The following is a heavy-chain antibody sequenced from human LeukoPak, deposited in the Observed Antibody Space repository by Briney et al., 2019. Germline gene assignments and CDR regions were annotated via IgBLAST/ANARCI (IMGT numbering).Heavy chain of an antibody. V-gene: IGHV5-51*01. CDR2: IYPGDSDT. Sequence: GESLKISCKGSGYSFTTYWIGWARQMPGEGLEWMGIIYPGDSDTRYSPSFQGQVTLSADKSINTAYLQWSSLKASDTAMYYCARSSPYCTNGLCYREFNYWGQGTLVTVSS. J-gene: IGHJ4*02. CDR1: GYSFTTYW. CDR3: ARSSPYCTNGLCYREFNY. D-gene: IGHD2-8*01.